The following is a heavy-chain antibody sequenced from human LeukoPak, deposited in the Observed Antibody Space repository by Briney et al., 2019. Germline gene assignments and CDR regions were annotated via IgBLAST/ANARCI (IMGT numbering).Heavy chain of an antibody. J-gene: IGHJ4*02. CDR3: AKDGGLWVSAHWGDS. CDR2: ISSSYYM. D-gene: IGHD7-27*01. CDR1: GFTFSSYS. V-gene: IGHV3-21*04. Sequence: GGSLRLSCAASGFTFSSYSMNWVRQAPGKGLEWVSSISSSYYMYYADSVKGRFTISRDNAKNSLYLQMNSLRAEDTAVYYCAKDGGLWVSAHWGDSWGRGTLVTVSS.